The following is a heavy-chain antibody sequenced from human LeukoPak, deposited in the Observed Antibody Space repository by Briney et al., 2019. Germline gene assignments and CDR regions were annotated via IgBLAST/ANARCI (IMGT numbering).Heavy chain of an antibody. CDR3: ARRQYDILTGYHTYFDY. D-gene: IGHD3-9*01. CDR2: INHSGST. V-gene: IGHV4-34*01. Sequence: SETLSLTCTVSGGSISSYYWSWIRQPPGKGLEWIGEINHSGSTNYNPSLKSRVTISVDTSNNHFSLKLSSVTAADTAVYYCARRQYDILTGYHTYFDYWGQGTLVTVSS. J-gene: IGHJ4*02. CDR1: GGSISSYY.